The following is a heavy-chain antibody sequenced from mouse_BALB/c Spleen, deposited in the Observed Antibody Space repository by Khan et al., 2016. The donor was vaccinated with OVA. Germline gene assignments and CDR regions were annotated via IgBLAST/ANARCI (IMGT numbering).Heavy chain of an antibody. CDR3: TRNGFGNYGSWEY. CDR1: GYTFTTYW. Sequence: EVQLQQSRTVLARPGASVKMSCKGSGYTFTTYWMHWVKQRPGQGLEWIGALYPGNSDTNYNQKFKDTAKLTAVTSTSTAYMELNSLTNEDSAVYYCTRNGFGNYGSWEYWGQGTTRTVSS. V-gene: IGHV1-5*01. J-gene: IGHJ2*01. CDR2: LYPGNSDT. D-gene: IGHD2-1*01.